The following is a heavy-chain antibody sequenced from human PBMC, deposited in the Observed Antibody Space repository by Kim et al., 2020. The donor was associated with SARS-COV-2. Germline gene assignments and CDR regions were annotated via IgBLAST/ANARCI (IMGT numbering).Heavy chain of an antibody. Sequence: ASVKVSCKTSGYTFTNYGMNWVRQAPGQGLEWLGWIRNYNGKTRYAQKFQDRVTMTTDTTASTAYMELRNPRSDDTAVYYCARDRADEETSYFYYFGMDV. D-gene: IGHD3-10*01. CDR2: IRNYNGKT. CDR1: GYTFTNYG. V-gene: IGHV1-18*01. CDR3: ARDRADEETSYFYYFGMDV. J-gene: IGHJ6*01.